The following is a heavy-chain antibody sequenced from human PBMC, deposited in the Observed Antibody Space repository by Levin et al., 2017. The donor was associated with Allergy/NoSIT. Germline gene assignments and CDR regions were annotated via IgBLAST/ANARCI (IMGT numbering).Heavy chain of an antibody. J-gene: IGHJ3*02. CDR1: GFTFSSYA. CDR3: AKDLPGRANPMPAFDI. CDR2: ISGSGGST. D-gene: IGHD2-2*01. V-gene: IGHV3-23*01. Sequence: PGGSLRLSCAASGFTFSSYAMSWVRQAPGKGLEWVSAISGSGGSTYYADSVKGRFTISRDNSKNTLYLQMNSLRAEDTAVYYCAKDLPGRANPMPAFDIWGQGTMVTVSS.